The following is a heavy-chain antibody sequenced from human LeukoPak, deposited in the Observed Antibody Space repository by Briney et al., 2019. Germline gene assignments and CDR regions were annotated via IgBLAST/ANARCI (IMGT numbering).Heavy chain of an antibody. Sequence: GRSLRLSCAASGFTFSSYAMHWVRQAPGKGLEWVAVISYDGSNKYYADSVKGRFTISRDNSKNTLYLQMNSLRAEDTAVYYCARDATLLESFDYWGQGTLVTVSS. CDR1: GFTFSSYA. D-gene: IGHD3-3*01. V-gene: IGHV3-30*04. CDR2: ISYDGSNK. CDR3: ARDATLLESFDY. J-gene: IGHJ4*02.